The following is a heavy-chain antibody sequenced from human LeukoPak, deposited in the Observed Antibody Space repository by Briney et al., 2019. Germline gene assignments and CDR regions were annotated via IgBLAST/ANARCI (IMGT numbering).Heavy chain of an antibody. CDR1: GGSISSGSYY. CDR2: IYTSGST. CDR3: ARTGPIRRFRQTYYYYYMDV. V-gene: IGHV4-61*02. J-gene: IGHJ6*03. Sequence: TPSQTLSLTCTVSGGSISSGSYYWSWIRQPAGKGLEWIGRIYTSGSTNYNPSLKSRVTISVDTSKNQFSLKLSSVTAADTAVYYCARTGPIRRFRQTYYYYYMDVWGKGTTVTVSS. D-gene: IGHD3-3*01.